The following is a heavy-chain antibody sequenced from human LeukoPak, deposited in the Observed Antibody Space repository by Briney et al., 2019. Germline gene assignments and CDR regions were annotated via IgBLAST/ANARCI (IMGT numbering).Heavy chain of an antibody. Sequence: PSETLSLTCAVYGGSFSGYYWSWIRRPPGKGLEWIGEINHSGSTNYNPSLKSRVTISVDTSENQFSLKLSSVTAADTAVYYCARPREPITPDAFDIWGQGTMVTVSS. CDR3: ARPREPITPDAFDI. CDR1: GGSFSGYY. J-gene: IGHJ3*02. V-gene: IGHV4-34*01. CDR2: INHSGST. D-gene: IGHD3-16*01.